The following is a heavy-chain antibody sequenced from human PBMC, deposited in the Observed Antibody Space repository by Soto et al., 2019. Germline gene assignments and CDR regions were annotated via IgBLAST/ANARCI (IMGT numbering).Heavy chain of an antibody. CDR3: ASVGFP. Sequence: QVQLVQSGAEVRKPGSSVKVSCKASGGTFSSYAISWVRQAPGQGLEWMGGIIPMFGTVKYAQKLQDRVTITEDEYTSTAYMELSSLRSEDTAMYYCASVGFPWGQGTLVTVSS. CDR1: GGTFSSYA. V-gene: IGHV1-69*01. D-gene: IGHD1-26*01. J-gene: IGHJ5*02. CDR2: IIPMFGTV.